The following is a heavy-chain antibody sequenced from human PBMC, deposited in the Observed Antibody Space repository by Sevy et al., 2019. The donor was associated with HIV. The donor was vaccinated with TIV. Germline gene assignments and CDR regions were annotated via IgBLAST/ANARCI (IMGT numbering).Heavy chain of an antibody. Sequence: ASVKVSCKASGYTFTSYGISWVRQAPGKGLEWMGWIRTYNGNANYANKFRDRVTMTKHTSETTAYLEVRGLRSDDTAVYYCARLALYCRSTSCFDSWGQGTLVTVSS. CDR3: ARLALYCRSTSCFDS. J-gene: IGHJ4*02. CDR1: GYTFTSYG. V-gene: IGHV1-18*01. CDR2: IRTYNGNA. D-gene: IGHD2-2*01.